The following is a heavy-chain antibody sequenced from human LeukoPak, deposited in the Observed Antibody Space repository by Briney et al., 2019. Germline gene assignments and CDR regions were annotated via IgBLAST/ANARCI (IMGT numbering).Heavy chain of an antibody. CDR1: GGSISSYY. J-gene: IGHJ6*03. D-gene: IGHD6-13*01. Sequence: PSETLSLTCTVSGGSISSYYWSWIRQPPGKGLEWLGYIYYSGSTNYNPSLKSRVTISVDTSKNQFSLKLSSVTAADTAVYYCARGGYSSSPQKYYYYYYYMDVWGKGTTVTVSS. CDR2: IYYSGST. CDR3: ARGGYSSSPQKYYYYYYYMDV. V-gene: IGHV4-59*01.